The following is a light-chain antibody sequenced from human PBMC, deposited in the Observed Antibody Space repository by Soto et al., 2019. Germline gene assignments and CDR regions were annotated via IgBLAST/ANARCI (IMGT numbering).Light chain of an antibody. Sequence: VVLTQSPATLSLSPGERVTLSCRTSHSVNSHVAWYQQKPGQAPRLRLYGASTRAAGIPVRLSGSGFGTEFTLTISSMQSEDFAVYYCQQYKNWPLFGQGTRLEIK. CDR1: HSVNSH. J-gene: IGKJ5*01. V-gene: IGKV3-15*01. CDR3: QQYKNWPL. CDR2: GAS.